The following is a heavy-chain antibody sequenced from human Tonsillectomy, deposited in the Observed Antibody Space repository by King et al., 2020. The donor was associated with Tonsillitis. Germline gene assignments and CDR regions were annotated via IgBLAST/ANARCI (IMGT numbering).Heavy chain of an antibody. D-gene: IGHD3-22*01. CDR1: GGSFSNYA. J-gene: IGHJ3*01. CDR3: ARTLATYYIGMGTYRYDAFDV. V-gene: IGHV1-69*06. Sequence: QLVQSGAEMKKPGSSVKVSCRAFGGSFSNYAIIWVRQAPGQGLEWVGGFIALFPPPDVAQKFQGRITVSADRSASAAYMELTSLRAEDTAVYYCARTLATYYIGMGTYRYDAFDVWGQGTPVTVSS. CDR2: FIALFPPP.